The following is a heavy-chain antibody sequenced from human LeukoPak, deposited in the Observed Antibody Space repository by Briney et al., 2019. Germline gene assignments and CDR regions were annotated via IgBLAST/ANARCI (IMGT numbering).Heavy chain of an antibody. CDR2: IYYSGST. J-gene: IGHJ5*02. V-gene: IGHV4-39*01. Sequence: PSETLSLTCTVSGGSISSTRYYWGWIRQPPGKGLEWIGSIYYSGSTYYNPSLKSRVTMSVDRSKNQFSLKLSSVTAADTAVYYCARHGIYYGLGSSYGLPNWFDPWSQGTLVTVSS. CDR1: GGSISSTRYY. D-gene: IGHD3-10*01. CDR3: ARHGIYYGLGSSYGLPNWFDP.